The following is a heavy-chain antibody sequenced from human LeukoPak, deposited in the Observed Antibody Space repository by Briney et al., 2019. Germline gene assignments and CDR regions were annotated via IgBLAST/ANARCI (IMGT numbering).Heavy chain of an antibody. CDR1: GGSISSYY. CDR2: IYSSGST. CDR3: ARGKVTRDWYFDL. V-gene: IGHV4-4*07. Sequence: NPSETLSLTCTVSGGSISSYYWSWIRRPAGKGLEWIARIYSSGSTNYNPSLKSRVTMSVDTSKNQFSLKLSSVTAADTAVYYCARGKVTRDWYFDLWGRGTLVTVSS. J-gene: IGHJ2*01. D-gene: IGHD4-17*01.